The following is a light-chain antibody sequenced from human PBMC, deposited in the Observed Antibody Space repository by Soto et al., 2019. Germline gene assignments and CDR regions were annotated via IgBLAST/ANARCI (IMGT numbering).Light chain of an antibody. V-gene: IGKV3-20*01. Sequence: EVVLTQSPGTLSLSPGDRATLSCRASQSVSRNYLAWYQQKPGQTPRLLIFGASNRAADIPARFSASGSGTAFTLPISGLEPDDFAVYYCQQYDFLPLPFGGGTRL. J-gene: IGKJ4*01. CDR3: QQYDFLPLP. CDR1: QSVSRNY. CDR2: GAS.